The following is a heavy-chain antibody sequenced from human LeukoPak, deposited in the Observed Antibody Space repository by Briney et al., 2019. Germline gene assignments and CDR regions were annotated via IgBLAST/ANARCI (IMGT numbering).Heavy chain of an antibody. Sequence: GGSLRLSCAASGFTFDDYAMHWVRQAPGKGLEWVSLISWDGGSTYYADSVKGRFTISRDNSKNSLYLQMNSLRAEDTALYYCAKDHGSSGYDNPFDYWGQGTLVTVSS. CDR3: AKDHGSSGYDNPFDY. J-gene: IGHJ4*02. D-gene: IGHD3-22*01. CDR1: GFTFDDYA. CDR2: ISWDGGST. V-gene: IGHV3-43D*03.